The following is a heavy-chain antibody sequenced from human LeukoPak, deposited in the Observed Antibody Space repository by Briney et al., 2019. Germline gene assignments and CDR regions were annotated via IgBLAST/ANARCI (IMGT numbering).Heavy chain of an antibody. V-gene: IGHV1-69*05. CDR3: AIVPATAIAYFDY. Sequence: SVKVSCKASGGTFSGYAISWVRQAPGQGLEWMGRIIPIFGTANYAQKFQGRVTITTDESTSTAYMELSSLRSEDTAVYYCAIVPATAIAYFDYWGQGTLVTVSS. CDR1: GGTFSGYA. J-gene: IGHJ4*02. D-gene: IGHD2-2*01. CDR2: IIPIFGTA.